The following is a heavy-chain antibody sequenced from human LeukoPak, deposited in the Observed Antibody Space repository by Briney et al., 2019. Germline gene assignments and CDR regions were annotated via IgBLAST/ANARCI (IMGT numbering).Heavy chain of an antibody. Sequence: GGSLRLSCAASGFTFSSYWMSWVRQAPGKGLEWVSAISGGGDYTYYADSVKGRFTISRDNSKNTLYLQMNSLRAEDTAVYYCAKGSAVADIYFDYWGQGTLVTVSS. J-gene: IGHJ4*02. D-gene: IGHD6-19*01. CDR2: ISGGGDYT. CDR3: AKGSAVADIYFDY. V-gene: IGHV3-23*01. CDR1: GFTFSSYW.